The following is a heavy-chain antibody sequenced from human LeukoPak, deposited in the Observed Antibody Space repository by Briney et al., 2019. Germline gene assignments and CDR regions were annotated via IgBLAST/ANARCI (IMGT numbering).Heavy chain of an antibody. CDR3: ADDKAAAGHEGAFDI. V-gene: IGHV3-48*01. D-gene: IGHD6-13*01. CDR1: GFTFSSYS. CDR2: ISDSGTTV. J-gene: IGHJ3*02. Sequence: HPGGSLRLSCAASGFTFSSYSMTWVRQAPGKGPEWVSYISDSGTTVYYADSAKGRFTISRDNSKNTLYLQMNSLRAEDTAVYYCADDKAAAGHEGAFDIWGQGTMVTVSS.